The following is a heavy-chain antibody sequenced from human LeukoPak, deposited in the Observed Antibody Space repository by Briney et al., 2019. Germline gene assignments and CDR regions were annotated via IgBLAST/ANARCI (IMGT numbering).Heavy chain of an antibody. J-gene: IGHJ5*02. CDR2: INIGGTNT. CDR3: ATDGAGFDT. Sequence: GGSLRLSCAASGFTFNDYYMSWIRQAPGKGLERLSYINIGGTNTHYADSVNGRFTISRDNAKKSLYLEMNNLRAEDTAVYYCATDGAGFDTWGQGVLVTVSS. V-gene: IGHV3-11*01. CDR1: GFTFNDYY.